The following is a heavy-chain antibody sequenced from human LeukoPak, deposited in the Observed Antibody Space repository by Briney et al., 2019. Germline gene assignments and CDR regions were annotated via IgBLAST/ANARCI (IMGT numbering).Heavy chain of an antibody. J-gene: IGHJ4*02. D-gene: IGHD4-17*01. CDR3: ARDRGYGDYVGLFDY. Sequence: SETLSLTCAVSGGSISSGGYSWSWIRQPPGKGLEWIGYIYYSGSTYYNPSLKSRVTISVDTSKNQFSLKLSPVTAADTAAYYCARDRGYGDYVGLFDYWGQGTLVTVSS. CDR2: IYYSGST. CDR1: GGSISSGGYS. V-gene: IGHV4-30-4*07.